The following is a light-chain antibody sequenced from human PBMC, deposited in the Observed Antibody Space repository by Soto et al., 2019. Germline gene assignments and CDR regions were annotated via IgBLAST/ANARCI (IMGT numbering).Light chain of an antibody. CDR3: SSYTSNTIRAV. V-gene: IGLV2-14*01. CDR2: EVI. Sequence: QSALTQPASVSGSAGQSITISCTGTSSDIGTYNYVSWYQHHPGKAPKLIIYEVINRPSGVSHRFSGSKSGNTASLTISGLQAEDEADYYCSSYTSNTIRAVFGGGTKVTVL. J-gene: IGLJ2*01. CDR1: SSDIGTYNY.